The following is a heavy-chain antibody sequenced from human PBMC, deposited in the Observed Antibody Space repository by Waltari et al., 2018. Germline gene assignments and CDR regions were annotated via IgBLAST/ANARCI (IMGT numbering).Heavy chain of an antibody. CDR3: VKDRQIYSGGSYADGFDD. V-gene: IGHV3-23*04. CDR1: GFTFASYV. Sequence: EVQLVESGGNVVQPGGSLRRSCAASGFTFASYVMTWVRQAPGKGLEWVSSILGSGGNTGYADSVKGRFTISRDISKNTLYLQMNSLRAEDTALYYCVKDRQIYSGGSYADGFDDWGQGTLVTVSS. CDR2: ILGSGGNT. J-gene: IGHJ4*02. D-gene: IGHD1-26*01.